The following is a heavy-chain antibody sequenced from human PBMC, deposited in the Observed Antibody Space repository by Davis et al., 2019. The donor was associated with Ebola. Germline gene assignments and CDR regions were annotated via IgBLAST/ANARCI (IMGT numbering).Heavy chain of an antibody. CDR1: GGSFSSHP. CDR3: ARDFDGGNYCFDY. CDR2: IIPIFDTP. Sequence: SVKVSCKTSGGSFSSHPTSWVRQAPRQGLEWMGGIIPIFDTPHYAQKFQGRITITADASTSTAYMELSSLRSEDTATYFCARDFDGGNYCFDYWGPGTPVTVSS. D-gene: IGHD3-9*01. V-gene: IGHV1-69*13. J-gene: IGHJ4*02.